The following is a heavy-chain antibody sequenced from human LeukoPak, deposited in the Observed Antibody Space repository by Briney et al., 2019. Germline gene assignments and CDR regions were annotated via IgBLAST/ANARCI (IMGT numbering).Heavy chain of an antibody. CDR1: GFTFSNHG. D-gene: IGHD5-24*01. Sequence: GGSLRLSCAASGFTFSNHGMHWVRQAPGKGLEWVALISYSGDNKYYADSVKGRFTFSKDKSKNTLYLQMNSLRPEDSAVYYCASDPRDGGQNVWGKGTTVTVSS. CDR3: ASDPRDGGQNV. V-gene: IGHV3-30*19. CDR2: ISYSGDNK. J-gene: IGHJ6*04.